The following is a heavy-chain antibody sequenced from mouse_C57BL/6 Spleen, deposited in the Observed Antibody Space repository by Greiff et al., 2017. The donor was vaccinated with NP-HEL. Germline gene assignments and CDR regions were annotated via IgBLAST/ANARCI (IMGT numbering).Heavy chain of an antibody. CDR2: INPSTGGT. Sequence: VQLKESGPELVKPGASVKISCKASGYSFTGYYMNWVKQSPEKSLEWIGEINPSTGGTTYNQKFKAKATLTVDKSSSTAYMQLKSLTSEDSAVYYCARRDYEGAWFAYWGQ. CDR1: GYSFTGYY. D-gene: IGHD2-4*01. V-gene: IGHV1-42*01. CDR3: ARRDYEGAWFAY. J-gene: IGHJ3*01.